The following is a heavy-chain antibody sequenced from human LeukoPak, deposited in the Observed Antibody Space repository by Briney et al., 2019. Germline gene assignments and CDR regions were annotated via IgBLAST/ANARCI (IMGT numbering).Heavy chain of an antibody. CDR3: ARHEAQSSGWYPYNWFDP. J-gene: IGHJ5*02. Sequence: SETLSLTCTVSGASISSYYWTWIRQPPGKGLEWIGNIFHSGSTNYNPSLKSRVTISVDTSKNQFSLKLSSVTAADTAVYYCARHEAQSSGWYPYNWFDPWGQGTLVTVSS. V-gene: IGHV4-59*08. D-gene: IGHD6-19*01. CDR2: IFHSGST. CDR1: GASISSYY.